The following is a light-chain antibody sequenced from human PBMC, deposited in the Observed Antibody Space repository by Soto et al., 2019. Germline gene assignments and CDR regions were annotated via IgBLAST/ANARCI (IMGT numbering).Light chain of an antibody. CDR2: DAA. CDR3: QQYNSYAFT. V-gene: IGKV1-5*01. Sequence: DIQMTQSPSTLSASVGDRVTITCRASQTISNWLAWYQQKPGKAPKLLIYDAAKLDSGVPSRFSGSGSGTEFTLTISSLQPDDFGTYYCQQYNSYAFTFGPGTKVDIK. CDR1: QTISNW. J-gene: IGKJ3*01.